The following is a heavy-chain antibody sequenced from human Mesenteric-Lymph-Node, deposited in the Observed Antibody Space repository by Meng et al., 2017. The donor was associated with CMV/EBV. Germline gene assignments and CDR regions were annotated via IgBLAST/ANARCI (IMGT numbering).Heavy chain of an antibody. V-gene: IGHV3-74*01. J-gene: IGHJ4*02. D-gene: IGHD4-23*01. Sequence: SGFTFSSYGMHWVRQAPGKGLVWVSRINSDGSSTSYADSVKGRFTISRDNAKNTLYLQMNSLRAEDTAVYYCARDLEYGGNLDYFDYWGQGTLVTVSS. CDR1: GFTFSSYG. CDR3: ARDLEYGGNLDYFDY. CDR2: INSDGSST.